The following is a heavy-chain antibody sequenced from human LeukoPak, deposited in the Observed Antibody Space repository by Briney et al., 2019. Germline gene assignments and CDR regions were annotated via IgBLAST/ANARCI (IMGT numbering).Heavy chain of an antibody. Sequence: PSETLSLTCTVSGGSISSGGYYWSWIRQHPGKGLEWIGYIYYSGSTYYNPSLKSRVTISVDTSKNQFSLKLSSVTAADTAVYYCARTTRNGFGVVIIPTAPLDAFDIWGQGTMVTVSS. V-gene: IGHV4-31*03. D-gene: IGHD3-3*01. CDR3: ARTTRNGFGVVIIPTAPLDAFDI. CDR2: IYYSGST. J-gene: IGHJ3*02. CDR1: GGSISSGGYY.